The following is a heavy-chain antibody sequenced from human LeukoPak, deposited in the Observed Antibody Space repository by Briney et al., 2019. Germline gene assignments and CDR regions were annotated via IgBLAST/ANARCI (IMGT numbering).Heavy chain of an antibody. CDR2: INSDGSST. J-gene: IGHJ3*02. D-gene: IGHD1-7*01. CDR1: GFTFSSYW. CDR3: AKDLELGRRSDTFDI. Sequence: QSGGSLRLSCAASGFTFSSYWMHWVRQAPGKGLVWVSRINSDGSSTSYADSVKGRFTISRDNAKNTLYLQMNSLRAEDMALYYCAKDLELGRRSDTFDIWGQGTMVTVSS. V-gene: IGHV3-74*01.